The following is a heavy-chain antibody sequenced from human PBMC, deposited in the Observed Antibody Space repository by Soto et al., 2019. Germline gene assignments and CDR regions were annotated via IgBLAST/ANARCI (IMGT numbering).Heavy chain of an antibody. Sequence: EVLLLESGGGLVQPGGSLRLSCEASGFSFSSFAMNWVRQAPGKGLEWVSAIGDSGASTYYADSVKGRFTISRDNSRNTLYLQPISLRAEDTAVYYCAKGVELAVWGNGTTFTVSS. CDR1: GFSFSSFA. CDR2: IGDSGAST. CDR3: AKGVELAV. J-gene: IGHJ6*04. D-gene: IGHD1-26*01. V-gene: IGHV3-23*01.